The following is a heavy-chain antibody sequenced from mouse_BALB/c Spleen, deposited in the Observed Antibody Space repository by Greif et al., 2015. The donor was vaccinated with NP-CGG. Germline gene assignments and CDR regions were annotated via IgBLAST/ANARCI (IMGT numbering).Heavy chain of an antibody. D-gene: IGHD1-2*01. J-gene: IGHJ2*01. CDR2: INPSTGYT. CDR3: ARRTTATYFDY. V-gene: IGHV1-7*01. CDR1: GYTLTSYW. Sequence: VKLQESGAELAKPGASVKMSCKASGYTLTSYWMHWVKQRPGQGLEWIGYINPSTGYTEYNQKFKDKATLTADKSSSTAYMQLSSLTSEDSAVYYCARRTTATYFDYWGQGTTLTVSS.